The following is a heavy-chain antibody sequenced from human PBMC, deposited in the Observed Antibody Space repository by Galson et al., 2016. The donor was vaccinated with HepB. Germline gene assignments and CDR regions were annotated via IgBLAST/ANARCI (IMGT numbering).Heavy chain of an antibody. J-gene: IGHJ4*02. Sequence: SLRLSCAASGFTFSSYAMHWVRQAPGKGLEWVAVISHDGSNKYYADSVKGRFTISRDNSNNTVYLQMNSLRVEDTAVYYCARYPDGGNYFDYWGQGTLVTVSS. CDR3: ARYPDGGNYFDY. V-gene: IGHV3-30*04. CDR1: GFTFSSYA. CDR2: ISHDGSNK.